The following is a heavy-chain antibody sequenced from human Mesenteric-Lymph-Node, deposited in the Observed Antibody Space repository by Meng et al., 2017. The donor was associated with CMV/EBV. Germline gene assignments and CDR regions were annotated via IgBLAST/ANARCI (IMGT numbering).Heavy chain of an antibody. D-gene: IGHD2-2*02. CDR2: INHSETA. V-gene: IGHV4-34*01. CDR1: GGSFSGYY. Sequence: GSLRLSCAVYGGSFSGYYWTWIRQSPGKGLEWIGQINHSETADYNPSLKSRVTISVDTSKNQFSLKLSSVTAADTAVYYCARVDTRGPWLGFDYWGQGTLVTVSS. J-gene: IGHJ4*02. CDR3: ARVDTRGPWLGFDY.